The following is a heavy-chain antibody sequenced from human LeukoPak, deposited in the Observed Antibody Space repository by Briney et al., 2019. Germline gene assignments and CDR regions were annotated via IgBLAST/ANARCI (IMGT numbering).Heavy chain of an antibody. CDR2: ISSSGST. V-gene: IGHV3-23*01. Sequence: GGSLRLSCTASGLAFSNYVMSWVRQVPGRGLEWVSSISSSGSTYYADSIKGRFTISRDNSKNTLYLQMNSLRAEDTAVYHCANSRRTYWYFDLWGRGTLLAVSS. CDR1: GLAFSNYV. CDR3: ANSRRTYWYFDL. J-gene: IGHJ2*01.